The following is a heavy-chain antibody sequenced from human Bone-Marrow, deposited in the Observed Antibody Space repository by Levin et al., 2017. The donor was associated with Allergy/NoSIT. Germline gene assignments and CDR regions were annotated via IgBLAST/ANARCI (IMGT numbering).Heavy chain of an antibody. J-gene: IGHJ3*01. CDR3: ARVAIVILTATNSFDL. Sequence: GGSLRLSCAASGFTVSSNYMTWVRQAPGKGLQWVSVIYSSGSTYYADSVKGRFTISRDNAKNTLYLQMNGLTAEDTAIYYCARVAIVILTATNSFDLWGQGTMVTVSS. D-gene: IGHD2-2*01. CDR2: IYSSGST. V-gene: IGHV3-53*01. CDR1: GFTVSSNY.